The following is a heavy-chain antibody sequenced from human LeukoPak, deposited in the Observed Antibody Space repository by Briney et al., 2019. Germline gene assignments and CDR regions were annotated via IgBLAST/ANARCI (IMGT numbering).Heavy chain of an antibody. D-gene: IGHD3-9*01. CDR2: IGYSGST. CDR1: GCSICSSSYY. Sequence: SETLSFTCTVSGCSICSSSYYWGWIRQPPGKWLEWIGSIGYSGSTYYNPSLKSRVTISVDTCKNQFSLKLSSVTAADTAVYYCVSRHYDILTGYPSLLFDFWGQGGLVTVSS. CDR3: VSRHYDILTGYPSLLFDF. J-gene: IGHJ4*02. V-gene: IGHV4-39*01.